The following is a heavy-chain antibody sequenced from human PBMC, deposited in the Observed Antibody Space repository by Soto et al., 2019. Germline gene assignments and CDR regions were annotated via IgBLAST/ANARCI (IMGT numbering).Heavy chain of an antibody. V-gene: IGHV5-51*01. Sequence: GESLKISCKGSGYSFTSYWIGWVRQMPGKGLEWMGIIYPGDSDTRYSPSFQGQVTISADKSISTAYLQWSSLKASDTAMYYFARTIYCSSTSCYAYAYGMDVWGQGTTVTVSS. CDR3: ARTIYCSSTSCYAYAYGMDV. CDR1: GYSFTSYW. J-gene: IGHJ6*02. D-gene: IGHD2-2*01. CDR2: IYPGDSDT.